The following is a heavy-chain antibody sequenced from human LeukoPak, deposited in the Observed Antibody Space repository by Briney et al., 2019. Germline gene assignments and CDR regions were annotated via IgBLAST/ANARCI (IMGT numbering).Heavy chain of an antibody. Sequence: GGSLRLSCAASGFTFSSYWMSWVRQAPGKGLEWVANIKQDGSEKWYVDSVKGRFTISRDNAKNSLFLQMNSLRAEDTAVYYCARDDYGDYLGWFDSWGQGTLVTVSS. CDR2: IKQDGSEK. CDR1: GFTFSSYW. CDR3: ARDDYGDYLGWFDS. D-gene: IGHD4-17*01. J-gene: IGHJ5*01. V-gene: IGHV3-7*01.